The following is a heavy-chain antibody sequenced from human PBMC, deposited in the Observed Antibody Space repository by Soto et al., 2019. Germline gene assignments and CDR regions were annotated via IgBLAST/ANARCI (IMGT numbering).Heavy chain of an antibody. Sequence: GGSLRLSCAASGFTFSSYAMSWVRQAPGKGLEWVSAISGSGGSTYYADSVKGRFTISRDNPKNTLYLQMNSLRAEDTAVYYCATLDYDFWSGYYPLDYWGQGTLVTVSS. CDR3: ATLDYDFWSGYYPLDY. CDR2: ISGSGGST. D-gene: IGHD3-3*01. V-gene: IGHV3-23*01. CDR1: GFTFSSYA. J-gene: IGHJ4*02.